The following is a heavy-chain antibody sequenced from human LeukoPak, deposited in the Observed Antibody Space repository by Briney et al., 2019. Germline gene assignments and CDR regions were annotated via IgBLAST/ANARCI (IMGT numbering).Heavy chain of an antibody. CDR1: GFTFSSYS. J-gene: IGHJ4*02. V-gene: IGHV3-21*01. D-gene: IGHD3-9*01. Sequence: GGSLRLSCAASGFTFSSYSMNWVRQAPGKGLEWVSSISSSSSYIYYADSVKGRFAISRDNTKNSLYLQMNSLTAEDTAMYYCAKDGDGYHNWGQGALVTVSS. CDR2: ISSSSSYI. CDR3: AKDGDGYHN.